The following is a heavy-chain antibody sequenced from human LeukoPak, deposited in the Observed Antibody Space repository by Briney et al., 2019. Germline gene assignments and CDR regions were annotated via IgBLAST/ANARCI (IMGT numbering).Heavy chain of an antibody. CDR2: IYYSGST. CDR3: ARQYSSGWGY. J-gene: IGHJ4*02. D-gene: IGHD6-19*01. Sequence: PSETLSLTCTVSGDSISRSRYYWAWIRQPPGKGLECIGSIYYSGSTYYNPSLKSRVTISVDTSKNQFSLKLSSVTAADTAVYYCARQYSSGWGYWGQGTLVTVSS. CDR1: GDSISRSRYY. V-gene: IGHV4-39*01.